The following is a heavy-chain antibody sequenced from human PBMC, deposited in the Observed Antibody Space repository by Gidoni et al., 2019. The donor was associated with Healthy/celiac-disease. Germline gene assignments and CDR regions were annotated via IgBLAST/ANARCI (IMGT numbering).Heavy chain of an antibody. V-gene: IGHV5-51*01. CDR1: GYRFTSYW. Sequence: EVQLVQSGAEVKTPGDALKISCKGSGYRFTSYWIGWVRQMPGKGLEWIGIIYPGESETRYSPSFKGQVTSAADKSISTDYLQWSSLKASETAMYYCERRGGYSSSSDYWGQGTLVTVSS. CDR3: ERRGGYSSSSDY. J-gene: IGHJ4*02. CDR2: IYPGESET. D-gene: IGHD6-6*01.